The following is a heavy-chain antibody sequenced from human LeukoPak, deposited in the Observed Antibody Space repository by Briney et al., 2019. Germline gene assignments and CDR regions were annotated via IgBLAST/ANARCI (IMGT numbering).Heavy chain of an antibody. CDR1: GYIFSGYY. Sequence: ASVKVFCKASGYIFSGYYMHWVRQAPGQGLEWMGWINPNSGDTNYAQKFQGRVTMTRDTSISTAYMELSRLRSDDTAVYYCARDQVGAARFDSWGQGTLVTVSP. D-gene: IGHD2-15*01. J-gene: IGHJ4*02. CDR3: ARDQVGAARFDS. V-gene: IGHV1-2*02. CDR2: INPNSGDT.